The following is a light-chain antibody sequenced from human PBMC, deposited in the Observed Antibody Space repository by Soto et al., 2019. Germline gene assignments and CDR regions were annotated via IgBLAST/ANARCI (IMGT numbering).Light chain of an antibody. V-gene: IGKV1-9*01. CDR1: QGISDY. CDR3: QQFNAYPLT. Sequence: DIQLTQSPSFLSASVGDRVTISCRASQGISDYLAWYQQKPGKAPKLLLYGASTLQSGVPSRFSGSASGTEFTLTISSLQPEDFATYFCQQFNAYPLTCGGGTKLEIK. CDR2: GAS. J-gene: IGKJ4*01.